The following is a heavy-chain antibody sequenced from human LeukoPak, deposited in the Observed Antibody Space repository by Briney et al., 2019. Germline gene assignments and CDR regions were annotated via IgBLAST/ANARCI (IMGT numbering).Heavy chain of an antibody. D-gene: IGHD7-27*01. V-gene: IGHV3-23*01. CDR3: AKGMRTGDSWGYYFDY. CDR2: ISGNGVST. Sequence: GGSLRLSCAASGFTFSNYAMTWVRQAPGKGLEWVSTISGNGVSTYYADTVKGRFTISRDISKNTLYLQLKSLRAEDAAVYYCAKGMRTGDSWGYYFDYWGRGALVTVSS. CDR1: GFTFSNYA. J-gene: IGHJ4*02.